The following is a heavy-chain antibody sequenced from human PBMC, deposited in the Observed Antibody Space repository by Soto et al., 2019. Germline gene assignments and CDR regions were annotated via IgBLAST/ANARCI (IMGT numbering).Heavy chain of an antibody. D-gene: IGHD6-19*01. J-gene: IGHJ5*02. V-gene: IGHV3-23*01. Sequence: GRSLRLSWADSGFTFSSYAMSCVRHSTGKVSQCVSPLNDRGGSTYYADSVKARFTLSRYNSKDTLYLQMNSLRAKDTAVYYCAKDPQSSGWSHNWFDPWGQGTLVTVSS. CDR3: AKDPQSSGWSHNWFDP. CDR1: GFTFSSYA. CDR2: LNDRGGST.